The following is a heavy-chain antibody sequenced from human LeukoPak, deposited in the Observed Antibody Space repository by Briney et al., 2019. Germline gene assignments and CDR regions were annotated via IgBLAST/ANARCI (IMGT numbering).Heavy chain of an antibody. CDR1: GGTFSSYA. V-gene: IGHV1-69*06. J-gene: IGHJ4*02. D-gene: IGHD2-2*01. CDR2: IIPIFGTA. CDR3: ATKAGGAVVVPAGYYFDY. Sequence: GASVKVSCKASGGTFSSYAISWVRQAPGQGLEWMGGIIPIFGTANYAQKFQGRVTITADKSTSTAYMELSSLRSEDTAVYYCATKAGGAVVVPAGYYFDYWGQGTLVTVSS.